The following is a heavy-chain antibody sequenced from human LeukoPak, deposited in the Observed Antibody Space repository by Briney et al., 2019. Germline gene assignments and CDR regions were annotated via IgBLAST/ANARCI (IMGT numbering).Heavy chain of an antibody. CDR3: ASVSYCSSTSCYPFDY. J-gene: IGHJ4*02. V-gene: IGHV3-21*01. D-gene: IGHD2-2*01. Sequence: GGSLRLSCAASGFTFSSYSMNWVRQAPGKGLEWVSSISSSSSYIYYADSVKGRFTISRDNAKNSLYLRMNSLRAEDTAVYYCASVSYCSSTSCYPFDYWGQGTLVTVSS. CDR1: GFTFSSYS. CDR2: ISSSSSYI.